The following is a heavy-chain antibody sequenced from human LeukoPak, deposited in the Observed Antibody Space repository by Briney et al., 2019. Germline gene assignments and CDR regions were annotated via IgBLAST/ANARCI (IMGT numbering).Heavy chain of an antibody. CDR1: GFTFSSYA. CDR3: ARGVEVGAIWDYYYMDD. J-gene: IGHJ6*03. Sequence: QSGGSLRLSCAASGFTFSSYAMHWVRQAPGKGLEWVAVISYDGSNKYYADSVKGRFTISRDNSKNTLYLQMNSLRAEDTAVYYCARGVEVGAIWDYYYMDDWGKGTTVTVSS. CDR2: ISYDGSNK. V-gene: IGHV3-30*04. D-gene: IGHD1-26*01.